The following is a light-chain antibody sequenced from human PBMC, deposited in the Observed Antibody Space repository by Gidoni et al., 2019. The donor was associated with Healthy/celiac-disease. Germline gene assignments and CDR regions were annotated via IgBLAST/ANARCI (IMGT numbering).Light chain of an antibody. CDR3: MQALQTPYT. Sequence: DIVMPQSPLSLPVTPGEPAYISCRSSQSLLHSNGYNYLDWYLQKPGQSPQLLIYLGSNRASGVPDRFSGSGSGTDFTLKISRVEAEDVGVYYCMQALQTPYTFGQXTKLEIK. V-gene: IGKV2-28*01. CDR2: LGS. J-gene: IGKJ2*01. CDR1: QSLLHSNGYNY.